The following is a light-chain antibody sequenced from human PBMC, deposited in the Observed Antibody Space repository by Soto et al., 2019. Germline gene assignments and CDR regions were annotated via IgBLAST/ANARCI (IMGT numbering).Light chain of an antibody. CDR1: SSDVGGYNY. CDR2: EVS. Sequence: QPALTQPASVSGSPGQSITISCTGTSSDVGGYNYVSWYQQHPGKAPKLTIYEVSNRPSGVSNRFSGSKSGNTASLTISGLQAEDEADYYCSSYTSSSTPRVFGTGTKVTVL. J-gene: IGLJ1*01. V-gene: IGLV2-14*01. CDR3: SSYTSSSTPRV.